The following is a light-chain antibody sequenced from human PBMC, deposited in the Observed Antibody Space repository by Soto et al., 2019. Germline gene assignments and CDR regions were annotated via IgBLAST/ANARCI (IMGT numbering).Light chain of an antibody. CDR2: EVS. Sequence: QSVLTQPASASGSPGQSVTISCTGTSSGIGAYIYVSWYQQHPGKAPKLMISEVSRRPSGVHERFSGSKSGNTASLTVSGLQADDEANYYCSSYAGSNNFVFGTGTKVTVL. CDR3: SSYAGSNNFV. V-gene: IGLV2-8*01. J-gene: IGLJ1*01. CDR1: SSGIGAYIY.